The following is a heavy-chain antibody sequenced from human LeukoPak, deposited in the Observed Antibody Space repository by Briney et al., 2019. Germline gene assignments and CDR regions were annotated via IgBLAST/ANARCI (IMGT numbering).Heavy chain of an antibody. J-gene: IGHJ1*01. V-gene: IGHV1-69*13. CDR1: GGTFSSNA. CDR3: ARGAMGVREYFQH. Sequence: EASVKVSCKASGGTFSSNAISWVRQAPGQGLEWMGGIIPIFETANHAQNFQGRVTITADESTNTVYMELGSLRSEDTAVYYCARGAMGVREYFQHWGQGTLVTVSS. D-gene: IGHD2-8*01. CDR2: IIPIFETA.